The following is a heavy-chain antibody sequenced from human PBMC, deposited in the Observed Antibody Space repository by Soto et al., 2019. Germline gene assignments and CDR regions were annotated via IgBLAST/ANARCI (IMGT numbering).Heavy chain of an antibody. CDR1: GFTFSSYT. D-gene: IGHD3-3*01. V-gene: IGHV3-23*01. CDR2: ISDSGGST. CDR3: ANLLPTDYDFWSGPTNDAFDI. Sequence: GGSLRLSCAASGFTFSSYTMSWVRQAPGKGLEWVSAISDSGGSTYYADSVKGRFTISRDNSKHTLFLQMNSLRAEDTAVYYCANLLPTDYDFWSGPTNDAFDIWGQGTMVTVSS. J-gene: IGHJ3*02.